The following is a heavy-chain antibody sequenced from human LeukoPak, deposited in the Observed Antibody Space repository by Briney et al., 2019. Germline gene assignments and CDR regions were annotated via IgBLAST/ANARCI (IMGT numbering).Heavy chain of an antibody. Sequence: GGSLRLSCATFGFTFSSHSMSWVRQAPGKGLEWVANIKRDGSEKHYVDSVKGRFSISRDNTKNSLYLQMNSLRAEDTAVYYCARAMGTSYGFWSGSYTVSYYYYMDVWGKGTTVAVS. J-gene: IGHJ6*03. D-gene: IGHD3-3*01. CDR3: ARAMGTSYGFWSGSYTVSYYYYMDV. CDR2: IKRDGSEK. CDR1: GFTFSSHS. V-gene: IGHV3-7*01.